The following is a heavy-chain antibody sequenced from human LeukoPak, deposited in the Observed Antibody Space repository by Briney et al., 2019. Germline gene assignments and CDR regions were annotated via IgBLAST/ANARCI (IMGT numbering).Heavy chain of an antibody. Sequence: GGSLRLSCAASGFTFSNYAMSWVRQAPGKGLEWVSGISGSGGSTYYAASVKGRFTISRDNSKNTLYLQMNSLRAEDTAVYYCAREGYGGNSGYWGQGTLVTVSS. J-gene: IGHJ4*02. CDR3: AREGYGGNSGY. D-gene: IGHD4-23*01. CDR2: ISGSGGST. CDR1: GFTFSNYA. V-gene: IGHV3-23*01.